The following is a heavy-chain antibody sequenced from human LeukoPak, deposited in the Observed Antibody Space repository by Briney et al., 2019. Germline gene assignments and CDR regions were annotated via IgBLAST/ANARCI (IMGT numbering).Heavy chain of an antibody. CDR2: IIPIFGTA. J-gene: IGHJ3*02. V-gene: IGHV1-69*13. Sequence: ASVKVSCKASGGTFSSYAISWVRQAPGQGLEWMGGIIPIFGTANYAQKFQGRVTITADESTSTAYMELSSLRSEDTAVYYCARGGRITMIPDIWGQGTMVTVSS. CDR1: GGTFSSYA. D-gene: IGHD3-22*01. CDR3: ARGGRITMIPDI.